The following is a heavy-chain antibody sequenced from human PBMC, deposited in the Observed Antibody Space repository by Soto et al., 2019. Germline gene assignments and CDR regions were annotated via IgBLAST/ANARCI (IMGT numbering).Heavy chain of an antibody. CDR1: GGSVSTNSGA. Sequence: SQTLPLTCAICGGSVSTNSGAWNWIKQSPSRGLEWLGRTYYRSKWYNDYAVSLKSRIFINPDTSKNQFSLQLNSVTPEDTAVYFCARCRYTTGRSPFDKWGQGILVTVSS. CDR2: TYYRSKWYN. J-gene: IGHJ4*02. D-gene: IGHD6-19*01. V-gene: IGHV6-1*01. CDR3: ARCRYTTGRSPFDK.